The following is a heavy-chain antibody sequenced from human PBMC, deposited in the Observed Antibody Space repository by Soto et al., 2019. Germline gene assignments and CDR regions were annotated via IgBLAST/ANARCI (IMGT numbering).Heavy chain of an antibody. J-gene: IGHJ4*02. V-gene: IGHV1-3*01. CDR2: INAGNGNT. CDR1: GYTFTSYA. Sequence: ASVKVSCKASGYTFTSYAMHWVRQAPGQRLEWMGWINAGNGNTKYSQKFQGRVTITRDTSASTAYMELSSLRSEDTAVYYCARESHSSGWLIDYWGQGTLVTVSS. CDR3: ARESHSSGWLIDY. D-gene: IGHD6-19*01.